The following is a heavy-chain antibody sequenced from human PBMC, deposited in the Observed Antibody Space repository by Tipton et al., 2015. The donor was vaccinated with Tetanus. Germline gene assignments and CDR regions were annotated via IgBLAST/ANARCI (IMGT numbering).Heavy chain of an antibody. J-gene: IGHJ3*02. Sequence: QMQLVQSGAEVKKPGSSVKVSCEASGGTFSSYAISWVRQAPGQGLEWMGGIIPIFGTANYAQKFQGRVTITADESTSTAYMELSSLRSEDTAVYYCARGGTYYYGSGSPSDAFDIWGQGTMVTVSS. CDR2: IIPIFGTA. CDR3: ARGGTYYYGSGSPSDAFDI. D-gene: IGHD3-10*01. V-gene: IGHV1-69*01. CDR1: GGTFSSYA.